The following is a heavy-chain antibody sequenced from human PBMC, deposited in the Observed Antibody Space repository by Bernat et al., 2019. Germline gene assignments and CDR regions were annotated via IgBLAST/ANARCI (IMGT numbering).Heavy chain of an antibody. CDR2: INHSGST. CDR3: ARARITMVRGVIVN. Sequence: QVQLQQWGAGLLKPSETLSLTCAVYGGSFSGYYWSWIRQPPGKGLEWIGEINHSGSTNYNPSLKSRVTISVDTSKNQFSLKLSSVTAADTAVYYCARARITMVRGVIVNWGQGTLSPSPQ. D-gene: IGHD3-10*01. J-gene: IGHJ4*02. V-gene: IGHV4-34*01. CDR1: GGSFSGYY.